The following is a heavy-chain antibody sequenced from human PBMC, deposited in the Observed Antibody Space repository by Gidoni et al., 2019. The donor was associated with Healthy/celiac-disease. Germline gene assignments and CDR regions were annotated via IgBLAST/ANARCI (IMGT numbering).Heavy chain of an antibody. V-gene: IGHV2-5*02. CDR2: IYWDDDK. CDR3: AHPSYSSGWSLGFDY. Sequence: QITLKESGPTLVKPTQTITLTGTFPGFSLRTSGVGVGWIRQPPGKALEWLALIYWDDDKRYSPSLKSRLTITKDTSKNQVVLTMTNMYPVDTATYYCAHPSYSSGWSLGFDYWGQGTLVTVSS. J-gene: IGHJ4*02. CDR1: GFSLRTSGVG. D-gene: IGHD6-19*01.